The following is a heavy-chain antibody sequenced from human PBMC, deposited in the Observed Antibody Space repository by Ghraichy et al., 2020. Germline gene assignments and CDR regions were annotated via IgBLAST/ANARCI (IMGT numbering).Heavy chain of an antibody. CDR2: ISSSSSYI. Sequence: GESLNISCAASGFTFSSYSMNWVRQAPGKWLEWVSSISSSSSYIYYADSVKGRFTISRDNAKNSLYLQMNSLRAEDTAVYYCARELVAGTFQDYYYYGMDVWGQGTTVTVSS. CDR3: ARELVAGTFQDYYYYGMDV. V-gene: IGHV3-21*01. D-gene: IGHD6-19*01. CDR1: GFTFSSYS. J-gene: IGHJ6*02.